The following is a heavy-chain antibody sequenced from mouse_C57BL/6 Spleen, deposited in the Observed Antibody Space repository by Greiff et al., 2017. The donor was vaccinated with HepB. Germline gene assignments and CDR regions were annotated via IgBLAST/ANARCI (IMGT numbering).Heavy chain of an antibody. J-gene: IGHJ2*01. Sequence: EVKLLESGGGLVKPGGSLKLSCAASGFTFSDYGMHWVRQAPEKGLEWVAYISSGSSTIYYADTVKGRFTISRDNAKNTLFLQMTSLRSEDTAMYYCARGYLFDYWGQGTTLTVSS. CDR1: GFTFSDYG. CDR2: ISSGSSTI. V-gene: IGHV5-17*01. D-gene: IGHD1-2*01. CDR3: ARGYLFDY.